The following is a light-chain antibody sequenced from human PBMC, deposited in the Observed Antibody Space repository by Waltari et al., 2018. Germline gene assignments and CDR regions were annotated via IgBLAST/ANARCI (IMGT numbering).Light chain of an antibody. CDR3: VGWDGSLRAYV. V-gene: IGLV1-47*01. J-gene: IGLJ1*01. Sequence: QPVLTQPPSASGTPGQRVTISCSGSSSNIGNDNVYWYQQLPGKAPKLLIYNDVQRPSVVPDRFSGSKSGTSASLAISGLRSEDEADYYCVGWDGSLRAYVFGTGTMLTVL. CDR2: NDV. CDR1: SSNIGNDN.